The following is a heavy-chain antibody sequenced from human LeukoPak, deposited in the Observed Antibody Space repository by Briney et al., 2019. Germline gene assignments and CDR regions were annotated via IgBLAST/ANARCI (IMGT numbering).Heavy chain of an antibody. CDR2: IYYSESS. V-gene: IGHV4-61*01. CDR1: GVSVSSGTYY. J-gene: IGHJ4*02. D-gene: IGHD1-26*01. CDR3: AGAGTLGGFDY. Sequence: SEPLYLTCTVSGVSVSSGTYYLSWVLQPREKYLDLIGYIYYSESSNYNPSLKSRVTISVGTSKNQFSLKLSSVTAADTALHYCAGAGTLGGFDYWGQGTLVTVSS.